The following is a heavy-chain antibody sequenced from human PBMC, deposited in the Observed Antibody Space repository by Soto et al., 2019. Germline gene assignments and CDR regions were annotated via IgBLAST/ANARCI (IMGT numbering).Heavy chain of an antibody. V-gene: IGHV3-30*03. Sequence: QVQLVESGGGVVQPGRSLRLSCAASGFTFSKYGMHWVRQVPGKGLEWVAVISQDGSQKYYAASVKGRFTTSRDNSKNTLYLEMNSLRGDDTAVYSCASQYSSVTFHFDSWGQGTLVTVSS. CDR2: ISQDGSQK. D-gene: IGHD2-15*01. J-gene: IGHJ4*02. CDR1: GFTFSKYG. CDR3: ASQYSSVTFHFDS.